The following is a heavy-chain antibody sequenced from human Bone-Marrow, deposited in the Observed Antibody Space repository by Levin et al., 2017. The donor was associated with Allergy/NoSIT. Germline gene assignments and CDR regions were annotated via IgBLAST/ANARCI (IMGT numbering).Heavy chain of an antibody. V-gene: IGHV3-7*01. CDR1: EFSFNMFW. Sequence: QTGGSLRLSCAASEFSFNMFWMSWVRQVPGKGPEWVATIKQDGSERYYVDSVNGRFTISRDNAKNSLYLQMNSLRVDDTAIYYCTTCDRGYGLFDYWGPGTWVTVSS. CDR3: TTCDRGYGLFDY. D-gene: IGHD3/OR15-3a*01. J-gene: IGHJ4*02. CDR2: IKQDGSER.